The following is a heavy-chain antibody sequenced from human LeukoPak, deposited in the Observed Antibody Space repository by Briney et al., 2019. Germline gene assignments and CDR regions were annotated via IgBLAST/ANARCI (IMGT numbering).Heavy chain of an antibody. J-gene: IGHJ4*02. Sequence: PGESLRLSCAASGFTFSSYGMHWVRQAAGKGLEWVAVISYDGGNQYYADSVKGRFTISRDNSKNTLYLQMNSLRAEDTTVYYCAIGQQLAYFDYWGQGTLVTVSS. CDR2: ISYDGGNQ. D-gene: IGHD6-13*01. CDR3: AIGQQLAYFDY. CDR1: GFTFSSYG. V-gene: IGHV3-30*03.